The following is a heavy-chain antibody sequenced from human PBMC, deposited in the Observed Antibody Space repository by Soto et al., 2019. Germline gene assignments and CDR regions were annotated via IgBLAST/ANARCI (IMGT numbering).Heavy chain of an antibody. Sequence: GGSLSLSCAASGFPFSCYAMSWVRPAPGKGLEWVSAISGSGGSTYYADSVKGRFTISRDSSQNTVYLQMNSLTAGDTALYYCAKATATGGGAFDICGQGTMV. CDR1: GFPFSCYA. V-gene: IGHV3-23*01. CDR2: ISGSGGST. CDR3: AKATATGGGAFDI. D-gene: IGHD2-8*02. J-gene: IGHJ3*02.